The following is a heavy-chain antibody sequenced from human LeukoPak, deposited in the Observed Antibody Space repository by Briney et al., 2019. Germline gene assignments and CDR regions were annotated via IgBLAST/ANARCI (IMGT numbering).Heavy chain of an antibody. CDR2: IYYSGST. V-gene: IGHV4-59*01. CDR3: ARFEYSSSIDY. J-gene: IGHJ4*02. CDR1: GGSISSYY. D-gene: IGHD6-6*01. Sequence: PSETLSLTCTVSGGSISSYYWSWIRQPPGKGLEWIGYIYYSGSTNYNPSLKSRVTISVDTSKNQFSLKLSSVTAADTAVYYCARFEYSSSIDYWGQGTLVTVSS.